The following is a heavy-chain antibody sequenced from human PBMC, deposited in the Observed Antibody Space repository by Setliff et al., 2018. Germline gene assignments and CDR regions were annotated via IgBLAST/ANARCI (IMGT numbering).Heavy chain of an antibody. CDR1: GFSINSGTHF. CDR3: ARMSGFQYMDV. D-gene: IGHD3-3*01. V-gene: IGHV4-39*01. CDR2: IHYSGNT. Sequence: SETLSLTCTVSGFSINSGTHFWGWIRQPPGKGLEWIGRIHYSGNTYYNASLKSRVIISVDTAQNQFSLSLSSVTAADTAVYYCARMSGFQYMDVWGKGTPVTVSS. J-gene: IGHJ6*03.